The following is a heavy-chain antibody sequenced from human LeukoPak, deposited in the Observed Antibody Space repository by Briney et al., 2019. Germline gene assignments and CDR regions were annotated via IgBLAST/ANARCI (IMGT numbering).Heavy chain of an antibody. V-gene: IGHV4-59*01. Sequence: PSETLSLTCTVSGVSISSYYWSWIRQPPGKGLEWIGYIYHTGSANYKPSLKSQVTISVDTSKNKFSLKLRSVTAADTAVYYCARIGGSYYPFDYWGQGALVTVSS. CDR3: ARIGGSYYPFDY. CDR2: IYHTGSA. D-gene: IGHD1-26*01. CDR1: GVSISSYY. J-gene: IGHJ4*02.